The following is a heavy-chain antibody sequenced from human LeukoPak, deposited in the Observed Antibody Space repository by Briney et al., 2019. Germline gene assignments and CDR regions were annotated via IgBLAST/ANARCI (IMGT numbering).Heavy chain of an antibody. V-gene: IGHV3-7*01. CDR2: IKQDGSEK. Sequence: TGGSLRLSCAASGFTFSSYWMSWVRQAPGKGLEWVANIKQDGSEKYYVDSVKGRFTISRDNAKNSLYLQMNSLRAEDTAVYYCARGITSGPRRYDVRNFDYWGQGTPVTVSS. D-gene: IGHD5-12*01. J-gene: IGHJ4*02. CDR1: GFTFSSYW. CDR3: ARGITSGPRRYDVRNFDY.